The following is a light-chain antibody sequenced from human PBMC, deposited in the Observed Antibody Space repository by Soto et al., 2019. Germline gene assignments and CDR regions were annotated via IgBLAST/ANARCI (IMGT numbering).Light chain of an antibody. CDR2: EVS. V-gene: IGLV2-14*01. CDR3: SSYTSSSGV. Sequence: QSALTQPASVSGSPGQSITISCTGTSSDVGGYNYVSWYQQHPGKAPKLMIYEVSNRPSGVSNRFSGSKSGNTASLTISGLQAEDEADYYCSSYTSSSGVFGTGTKVTV. J-gene: IGLJ1*01. CDR1: SSDVGGYNY.